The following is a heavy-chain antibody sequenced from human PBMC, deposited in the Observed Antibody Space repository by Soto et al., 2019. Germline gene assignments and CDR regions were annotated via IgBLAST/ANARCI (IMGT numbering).Heavy chain of an antibody. CDR3: ATDSSSWYGEIDY. J-gene: IGHJ4*02. D-gene: IGHD6-13*01. CDR2: ISSSGSTI. Sequence: PGGSLRLSCAASGFTFSDYYMSWIRQAPGKGLEWVSYISSSGSTIYYADSVKGRFTISRDNAKNSLYLQMNSLRAEDTAVYYCATDSSSWYGEIDYWGQGTLVTVSS. CDR1: GFTFSDYY. V-gene: IGHV3-11*01.